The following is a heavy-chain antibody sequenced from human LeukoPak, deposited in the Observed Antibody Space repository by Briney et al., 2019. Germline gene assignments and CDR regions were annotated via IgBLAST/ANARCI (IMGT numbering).Heavy chain of an antibody. D-gene: IGHD6-6*01. Sequence: SETLSLTCTVSGGSISSGSYYWSWIRQPPGKGLGWIGEINHSGSTNYNPSLKSRVTISVDTSKNQFSLKLSSVTAADTAVYYCATRGARRVFGYYYYYMDVWGKGTTVTVSS. CDR1: GGSISSGSYY. V-gene: IGHV4-39*07. J-gene: IGHJ6*03. CDR3: ATRGARRVFGYYYYYMDV. CDR2: INHSGST.